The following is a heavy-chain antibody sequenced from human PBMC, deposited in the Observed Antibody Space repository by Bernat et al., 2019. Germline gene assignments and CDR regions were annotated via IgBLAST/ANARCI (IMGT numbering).Heavy chain of an antibody. CDR1: GFTFSSYA. D-gene: IGHD6-13*01. CDR3: AKDTHAGYSSSWYCYYYGMDV. CDR2: ISDDGSNK. J-gene: IGHJ6*02. Sequence: QVQLVESGGGVVQPGGSLRLSCAASGFTFSSYAMHWVRQAPGKGLEWVAVISDDGSNKHYVDSVKGRFTISRDNSKNTLYLQMNSLRGEDTAVYYCAKDTHAGYSSSWYCYYYGMDVWGQGTTVIVSS. V-gene: IGHV3-30*04.